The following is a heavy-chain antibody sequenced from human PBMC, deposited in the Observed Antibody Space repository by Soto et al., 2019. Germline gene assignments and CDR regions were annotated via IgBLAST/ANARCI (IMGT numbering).Heavy chain of an antibody. J-gene: IGHJ4*02. CDR1: GGSITSAGYY. Sequence: SETLSLTCTVSGGSITSAGYYWTWIRQHPGKGLEWIACIYYSGTTSYSPSLRSRLTISVDTSKSQFSLKLTSVTAADTAVYYCAGLRGYAGSPIDYWGQGTLVTVSS. CDR2: IYYSGTT. CDR3: AGLRGYAGSPIDY. D-gene: IGHD2-15*01. V-gene: IGHV4-31*03.